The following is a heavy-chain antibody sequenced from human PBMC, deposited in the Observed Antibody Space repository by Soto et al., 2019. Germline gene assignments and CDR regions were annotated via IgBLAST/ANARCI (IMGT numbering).Heavy chain of an antibody. D-gene: IGHD2-21*02. Sequence: GGSLRLSCAASGFIFSDYEMNWVRQAPGKGLEWVSFIGKSGYPIYYTDSVKGRFTMSRDNAKYSLTLQMNSLRAEDTAVYYCALPSCGGDCYSPFDYWGQGTLVTVSS. CDR1: GFIFSDYE. J-gene: IGHJ4*02. CDR2: IGKSGYPI. CDR3: ALPSCGGDCYSPFDY. V-gene: IGHV3-48*03.